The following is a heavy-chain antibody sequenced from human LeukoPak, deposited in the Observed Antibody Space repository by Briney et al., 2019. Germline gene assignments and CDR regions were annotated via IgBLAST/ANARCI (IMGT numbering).Heavy chain of an antibody. CDR3: ARDTDSNFDY. CDR1: GFTFRSYW. Sequence: PGGSLRLSCAASGFTFRSYWMHWVRQAPGKGLVWVSRINRDGSNTNYADSVKGRFTISGDNAKNTLYLQMNSLGAEDTAVYYCARDTDSNFDYWGQGTLVTVSS. D-gene: IGHD6-13*01. V-gene: IGHV3-74*01. J-gene: IGHJ4*02. CDR2: INRDGSNT.